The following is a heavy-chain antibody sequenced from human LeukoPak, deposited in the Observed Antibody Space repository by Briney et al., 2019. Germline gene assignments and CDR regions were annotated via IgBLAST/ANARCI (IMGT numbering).Heavy chain of an antibody. V-gene: IGHV3-30-3*01. CDR1: GFTFSSYA. CDR3: AKDSYGMDV. J-gene: IGHJ6*02. Sequence: GGSLRLSCAASGFTFSSYAMHWVRQAPGKGLEWVAVISYDGSNKYYADSVKGRFTISRDNSKNTLYLQMNSLRAEDTAVYYCAKDSYGMDVWGQGTTVTVSS. CDR2: ISYDGSNK.